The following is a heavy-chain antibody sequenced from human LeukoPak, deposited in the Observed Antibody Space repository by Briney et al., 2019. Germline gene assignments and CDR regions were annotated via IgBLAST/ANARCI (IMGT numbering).Heavy chain of an antibody. Sequence: PGGSLSLSCVVSGFTFSSYGMQWVRQAPGKGLEWVAFIGFDGSKIYYTDSVKGRFTISRDNSKNTVNLQMNSLRVEDTAVYYCAKDSDTYGHRHFDHWGQGTLVTVSS. J-gene: IGHJ4*02. D-gene: IGHD2-8*01. CDR3: AKDSDTYGHRHFDH. CDR1: GFTFSSYG. V-gene: IGHV3-30*02. CDR2: IGFDGSKI.